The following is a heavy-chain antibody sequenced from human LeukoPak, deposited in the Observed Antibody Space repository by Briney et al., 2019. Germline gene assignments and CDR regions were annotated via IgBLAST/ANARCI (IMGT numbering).Heavy chain of an antibody. CDR1: GYTFISYA. J-gene: IGHJ4*02. V-gene: IGHV1-3*01. Sequence: ASVKVSCKASGYTFISYAMHWVRQAPGQWLEWMGWINVGNGNTKYSQKFQGRVTIARDTSTSTAYMELRSLRSDDTAVYYCARDLTFDYWGQGTLVTVSS. CDR2: INVGNGNT. CDR3: ARDLTFDY.